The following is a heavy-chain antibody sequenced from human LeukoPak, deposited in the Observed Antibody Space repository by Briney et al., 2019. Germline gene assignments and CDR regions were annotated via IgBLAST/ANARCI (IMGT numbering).Heavy chain of an antibody. V-gene: IGHV1-46*01. D-gene: IGHD1-26*01. J-gene: IGHJ4*02. CDR3: SRELGGSYFDY. Sequence: ASVKVCCKASGYTFSNYYIHWVRQAPGQGLEWMGVNNPSGGRTTYAQKFQGRVTMTRDTSTSTAYMDLSSLRSDDTAVYYCSRELGGSYFDYWGQGTLVTVSS. CDR2: NNPSGGRT. CDR1: GYTFSNYY.